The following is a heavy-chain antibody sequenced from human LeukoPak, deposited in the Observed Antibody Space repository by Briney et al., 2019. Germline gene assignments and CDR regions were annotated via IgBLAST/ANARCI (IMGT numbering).Heavy chain of an antibody. J-gene: IGHJ1*01. CDR1: GYSFTSYW. V-gene: IGHV5-51*01. CDR3: ATLSSSCYKYFQH. D-gene: IGHD6-13*01. Sequence: PGESLKISCKGSGYSFTSYWIGWVRQMPGKGLEWMGIIYPGDSDTRYSPSFQGQVTISADKSISTAYLQWSSLKASDTAMYYCATLSSSCYKYFQHWGQGTLVTVSS. CDR2: IYPGDSDT.